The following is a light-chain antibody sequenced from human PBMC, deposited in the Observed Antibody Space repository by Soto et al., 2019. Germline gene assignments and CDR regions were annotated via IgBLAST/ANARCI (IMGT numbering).Light chain of an antibody. CDR2: GAS. J-gene: IGKJ3*01. CDR3: QQYGRSPGLFT. Sequence: EIVLTQSPGTLSLSPGEGATLSCRASKSVSSSYLAWYQQKPGQAPRLLIYGASSRATGIPDRFSGSGSGTDFTLTISRLEPEDFAVYYCQQYGRSPGLFTFGPGTKGDIK. V-gene: IGKV3-20*01. CDR1: KSVSSSY.